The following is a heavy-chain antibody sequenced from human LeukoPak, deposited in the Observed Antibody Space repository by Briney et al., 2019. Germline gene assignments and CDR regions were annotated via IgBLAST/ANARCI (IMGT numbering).Heavy chain of an antibody. V-gene: IGHV5-51*01. CDR2: IYPGDSDT. Sequence: GESLKISCKGSGYSLTSYWIGWVRQMPGKGLEWMGIIYPGDSDTRYSPSFQGQVTTSADKSISTAYLQWSSLKASDTAMYYCARHANDYLLDYWGQGTLVTVSS. CDR3: ARHANDYLLDY. CDR1: GYSLTSYW. D-gene: IGHD1-1*01. J-gene: IGHJ4*02.